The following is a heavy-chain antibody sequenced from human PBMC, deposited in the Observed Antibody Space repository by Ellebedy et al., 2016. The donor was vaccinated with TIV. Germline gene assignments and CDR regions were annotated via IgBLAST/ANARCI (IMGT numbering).Heavy chain of an antibody. J-gene: IGHJ4*02. CDR2: INPNDGST. V-gene: IGHV1-46*01. D-gene: IGHD3-10*01. CDR3: ARSAGRYPTHLY. Sequence: AASVKVSCKASGYTFTSYYMHWVRQAPGQGLEWVGIINPNDGSTIYAQKFQGKVTMTRDTSTSTFYMELSSLRSEDTAVYYCARSAGRYPTHLYWGQGTLVTVSS. CDR1: GYTFTSYY.